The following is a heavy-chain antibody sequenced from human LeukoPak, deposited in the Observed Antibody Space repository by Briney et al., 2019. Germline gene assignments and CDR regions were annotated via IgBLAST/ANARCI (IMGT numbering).Heavy chain of an antibody. CDR1: GYSFTYFF. D-gene: IGHD6-19*01. CDR2: VNPESGAT. V-gene: IGHV1-2*02. Sequence: ASVKVSCKASGYSFTYFFMHWLRQAPGQGPERLGWVNPESGATKYAQKFQGRVTMTRDTSISTAYMELSRLRSDDTAVYYCARDPRVAGYYYYYMDVWGKGTTVTISS. J-gene: IGHJ6*03. CDR3: ARDPRVAGYYYYYMDV.